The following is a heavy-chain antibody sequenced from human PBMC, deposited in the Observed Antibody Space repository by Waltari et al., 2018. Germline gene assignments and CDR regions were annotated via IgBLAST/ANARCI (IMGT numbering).Heavy chain of an antibody. J-gene: IGHJ6*02. Sequence: QVQLVESGGGVVQPGRSLRLSCAASGFTFSSYAMHWVRQAPGKGLEWVAVVSYDGRNKYYADSVKGRFTISRDNSKNTLYLQMNSLRAEDTAVYYCAREGFSGSYYGMDVWGQGTTVTGSS. D-gene: IGHD1-26*01. V-gene: IGHV3-30*04. CDR3: AREGFSGSYYGMDV. CDR2: VSYDGRNK. CDR1: GFTFSSYA.